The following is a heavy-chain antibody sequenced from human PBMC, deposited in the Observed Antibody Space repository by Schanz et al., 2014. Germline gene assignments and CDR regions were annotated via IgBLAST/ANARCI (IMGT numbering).Heavy chain of an antibody. D-gene: IGHD6-13*01. CDR1: GYSFTPFP. CDR3: ARSGSSNWYFFDY. Sequence: QVQLVQSGAEVKKPGASVKVSCKASGYSFTPFPIHWVRQAPGQRLESMGWINAGTGNTEYSQKFQGRVTITRDTLASTAYMEVSSLRSEDTAVYYCARSGSSNWYFFDYWGQGTLVTVSS. J-gene: IGHJ4*02. V-gene: IGHV1-3*01. CDR2: INAGTGNT.